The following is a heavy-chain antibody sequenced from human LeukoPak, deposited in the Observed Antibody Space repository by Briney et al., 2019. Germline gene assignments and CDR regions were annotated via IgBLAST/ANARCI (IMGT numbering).Heavy chain of an antibody. V-gene: IGHV4-31*03. Sequence: PSQTLSLTCTVSGGSISSGGYYWSWIRQHPGKGLEWIGYIYYSGSTYYNPSLKSRVTISVDTSKNQFSLKLSSVTAADTAVYYCARVWDGVATNWFDPWGQGTLVTVSS. D-gene: IGHD4-17*01. J-gene: IGHJ5*02. CDR3: ARVWDGVATNWFDP. CDR1: GGSISSGGYY. CDR2: IYYSGST.